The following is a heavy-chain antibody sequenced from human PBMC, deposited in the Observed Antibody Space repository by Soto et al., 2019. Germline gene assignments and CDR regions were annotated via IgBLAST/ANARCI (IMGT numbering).Heavy chain of an antibody. CDR1: GGSISSSSYY. V-gene: IGHV4-39*01. CDR2: IYYSGST. D-gene: IGHD3-22*01. CDR3: ARLSHYYDSSGYEYFQH. Sequence: PSETLSLTCTVSGGSISSSSYYWGWIRQPPGKGLEWIGSIYYSGSTYYNPSLKSRVTISVDTSKNQFSLKLSSVTAADTAVYYCARLSHYYDSSGYEYFQHWGQGTLVIVSS. J-gene: IGHJ1*01.